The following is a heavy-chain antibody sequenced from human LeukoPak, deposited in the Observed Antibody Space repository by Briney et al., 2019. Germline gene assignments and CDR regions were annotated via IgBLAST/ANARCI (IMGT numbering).Heavy chain of an antibody. J-gene: IGHJ5*02. V-gene: IGHV3-30*02. Sequence: PGGSLRLSCVGSGFTFSVHWIRQVPGKGLEWLTFIRHDGTDQHYAEYVRGRFTISRDNSKNTEYLQMNSLRPEDTALYYCAKDGSWASVSWGQGTLVTVSS. D-gene: IGHD1-26*01. CDR2: IRHDGTDQ. CDR3: AKDGSWASVS. CDR1: GFTFS.